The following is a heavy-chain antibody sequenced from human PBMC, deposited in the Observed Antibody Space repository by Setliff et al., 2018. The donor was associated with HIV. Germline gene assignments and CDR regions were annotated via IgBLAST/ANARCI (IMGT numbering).Heavy chain of an antibody. V-gene: IGHV4-31*03. J-gene: IGHJ6*02. CDR2: ITYSGST. D-gene: IGHD5-18*01. CDR1: GGSISRVGYY. Sequence: KPSETLSLTCSVSGGSISRVGYYWSWIRQHPGKGLEWIGYITYSGSTYYNPSLLSRVSISPDTSKNQFSLKLTSVTAADTAVYYCARVGSVIQVTLFGMDVWGQGTTVTAP. CDR3: ARVGSVIQVTLFGMDV.